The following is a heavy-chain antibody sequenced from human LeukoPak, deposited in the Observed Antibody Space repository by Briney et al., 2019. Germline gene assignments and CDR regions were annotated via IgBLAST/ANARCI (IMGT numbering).Heavy chain of an antibody. D-gene: IGHD6-13*01. V-gene: IGHV1-69*13. Sequence: ASVKVSCKASGGTFSSYAISWVRQAPGQGLEWMGGIIPIFGTANYAQKFQGRVTITADESTSTAYMELSSLRSEDTAVYYCATDNPPRGYINAFDIWGQGTMVTVSS. CDR3: ATDNPPRGYINAFDI. CDR1: GGTFSSYA. J-gene: IGHJ3*02. CDR2: IIPIFGTA.